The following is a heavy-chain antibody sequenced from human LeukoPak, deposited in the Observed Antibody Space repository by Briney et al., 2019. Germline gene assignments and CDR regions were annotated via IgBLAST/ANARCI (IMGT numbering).Heavy chain of an antibody. V-gene: IGHV3-48*02. CDR3: ARVLTIFGVVIISMDV. CDR1: GFIFSTYR. J-gene: IGHJ6*02. Sequence: GGSLRLSCAASGFIFSTYRMNWVRQAPGKGLEWVSYISSSSSTIYYADSVKGRFTISRDNAKNSLYLQMNSLRDEDTAVYYCARVLTIFGVVIISMDVWGQGTTVTVSS. D-gene: IGHD3-3*01. CDR2: ISSSSSTI.